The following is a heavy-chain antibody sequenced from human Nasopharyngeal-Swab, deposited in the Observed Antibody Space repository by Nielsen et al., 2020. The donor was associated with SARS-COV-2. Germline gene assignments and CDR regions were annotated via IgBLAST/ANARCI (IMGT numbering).Heavy chain of an antibody. Sequence: ASVKVSCKASGYTFTNYYLHWVRQAPGQGLEWMGIINPTGGSTSYAQKFEGRVTMTRVTSTSTVYMELNSLRSEDTAVYYCARVLPFRITGTSGMDVWGQGTTVTVSS. CDR1: GYTFTNYY. CDR3: ARVLPFRITGTSGMDV. J-gene: IGHJ6*02. CDR2: INPTGGST. V-gene: IGHV1-46*01. D-gene: IGHD1-7*01.